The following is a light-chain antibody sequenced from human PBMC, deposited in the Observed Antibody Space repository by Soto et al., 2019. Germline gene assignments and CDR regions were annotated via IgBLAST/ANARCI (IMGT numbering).Light chain of an antibody. J-gene: IGKJ5*01. CDR2: GAS. V-gene: IGKV3-20*01. CDR3: QQYGSSRVT. CDR1: QSVSTN. Sequence: EIVLTQSPATLSVSPVERATLSCMASQSVSTNLAWYQHHPGQAPRVLIYGASTRATGLPARFSGSGSGTDFTLTISRLEPEDFAVYYCQQYGSSRVTFGQGTRLKI.